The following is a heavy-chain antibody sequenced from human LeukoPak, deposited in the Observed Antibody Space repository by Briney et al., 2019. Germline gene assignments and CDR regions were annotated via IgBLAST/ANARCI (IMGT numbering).Heavy chain of an antibody. CDR1: GFSLSNYW. CDR3: AEGGY. V-gene: IGHV3-7*01. Sequence: GGSLRLSCAASGFSLSNYWMNWVRQAPGKGLEWVASIKPDGSEKYYVDSLRGRFTISRDDARNSLYLQMNSLRAEDTAVYYCAEGGYWGQGTLVTLSS. CDR2: IKPDGSEK. J-gene: IGHJ4*02.